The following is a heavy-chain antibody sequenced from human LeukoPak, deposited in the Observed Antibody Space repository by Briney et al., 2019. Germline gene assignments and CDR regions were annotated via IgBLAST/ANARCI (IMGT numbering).Heavy chain of an antibody. Sequence: SVKVSCKASGGTFSSYAISWVRQAPGQGLEWMGRIIPILGIANYAQKFQGRVTITADKSTSTAYMELSSLRSEDTAVYYCAFYDSSGYYSNYFDYWGQGTLVTVSS. J-gene: IGHJ4*02. CDR1: GGTFSSYA. V-gene: IGHV1-69*04. CDR2: IIPILGIA. D-gene: IGHD3-22*01. CDR3: AFYDSSGYYSNYFDY.